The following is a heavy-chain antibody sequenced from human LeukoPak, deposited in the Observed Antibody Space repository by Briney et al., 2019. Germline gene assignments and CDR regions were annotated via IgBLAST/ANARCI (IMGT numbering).Heavy chain of an antibody. CDR1: GFTVSSNY. CDR3: ARRGAILGYSYGFDY. V-gene: IGHV3-53*01. D-gene: IGHD5-18*01. Sequence: PGGSLRLSCAASGFTVSSNYMSWVRQAPGKGLEWVSVIYSGGSTYYADSVKGRFTISRDNSKNTLYLQMNSLRAEDTAVYYCARRGAILGYSYGFDYWGQGTLVTVSS. CDR2: IYSGGST. J-gene: IGHJ4*02.